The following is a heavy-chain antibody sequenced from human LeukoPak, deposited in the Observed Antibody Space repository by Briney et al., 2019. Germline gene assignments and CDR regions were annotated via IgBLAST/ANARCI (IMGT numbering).Heavy chain of an antibody. D-gene: IGHD2-21*02. CDR3: ARDKLAYCGGDCYPDA. Sequence: GGSLRLSCAVSGFTFGSYGMNWVRQAPGGGLEWVSSISSGSTYIYYAGSVKGRFTISRDNGKNSLYLQMNSLRAEDTAVYYCARDKLAYCGGDCYPDAWGQGTLVTVSS. V-gene: IGHV3-21*01. CDR1: GFTFGSYG. CDR2: ISSGSTYI. J-gene: IGHJ5*02.